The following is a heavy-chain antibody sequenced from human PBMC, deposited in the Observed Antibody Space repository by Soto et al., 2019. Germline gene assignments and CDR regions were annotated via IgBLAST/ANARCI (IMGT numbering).Heavy chain of an antibody. D-gene: IGHD2-15*01. CDR2: INPNGGST. J-gene: IGHJ4*02. CDR3: GRDLLAANY. Sequence: QVQLVQSGAEVKNPGASVKLSCKASGYTFTSSYVHWVRQAPGQGLAWVAIINPNGGSTNYAQEFQGRVTVTRDTSTSTVFRELSSLHADDTAVYYWGRDLLAANYWGQGTLVTVSS. CDR1: GYTFTSSY. V-gene: IGHV1-46*01.